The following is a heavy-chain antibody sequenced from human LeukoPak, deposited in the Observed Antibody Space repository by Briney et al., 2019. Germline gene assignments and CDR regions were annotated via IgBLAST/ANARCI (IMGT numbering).Heavy chain of an antibody. Sequence: GGSLRLSCAASGFTVSSNYMSWVRQAPGKGLEWVSVIYGGGSTYYAAPVKGRFTISRDNSKNTLYLQMNSLRAENTAVYYCARERTRAFDIWGQGTMVTVSS. CDR1: GFTVSSNY. CDR2: IYGGGST. V-gene: IGHV3-53*01. CDR3: ARERTRAFDI. J-gene: IGHJ3*02.